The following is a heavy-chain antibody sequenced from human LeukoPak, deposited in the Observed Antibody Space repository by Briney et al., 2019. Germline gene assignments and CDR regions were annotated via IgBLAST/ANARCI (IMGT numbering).Heavy chain of an antibody. Sequence: SETLSLTCTVSGGSISSGGYYWSWIRQPPGKGLEWIGYIYHSGSTYYNPSLKSRVTISVDRSKNQFSLKLSSVTAADTAVYYCAREGPGYCSSTSCRYPKRPFDYWGQGTLVTVSS. D-gene: IGHD2-2*01. CDR2: IYHSGST. V-gene: IGHV4-30-2*01. CDR3: AREGPGYCSSTSCRYPKRPFDY. J-gene: IGHJ4*02. CDR1: GGSISSGGYY.